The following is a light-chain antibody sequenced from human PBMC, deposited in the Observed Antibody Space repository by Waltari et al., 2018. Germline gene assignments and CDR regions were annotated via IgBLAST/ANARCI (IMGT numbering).Light chain of an antibody. Sequence: DIQMTQSPSSLSASVGDRINITCRASQSISTSLNWYQQKPGTAPKLLIYAASSLQSGVPSRFSGSGSGTDFTLTISSLQPEDFATYYCQQSFSTPYTFGQGTKLEIK. J-gene: IGKJ2*01. V-gene: IGKV1-39*01. CDR2: AAS. CDR1: QSISTS. CDR3: QQSFSTPYT.